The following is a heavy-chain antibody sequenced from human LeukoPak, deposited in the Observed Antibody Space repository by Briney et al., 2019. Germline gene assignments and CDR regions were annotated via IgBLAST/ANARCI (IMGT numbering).Heavy chain of an antibody. J-gene: IGHJ5*02. CDR1: GYTFTSYD. V-gene: IGHV1-8*01. Sequence: GASVKVSCKASGYTFTSYDINWVRQATGQGPEWMGWMNPNSGNTAYAQKFQGRVTMTRNTSISTANMELSNLRSEDTAVYYCAREPIVGATRYWFDPWGQGTLVTVSS. CDR2: MNPNSGNT. D-gene: IGHD1-26*01. CDR3: AREPIVGATRYWFDP.